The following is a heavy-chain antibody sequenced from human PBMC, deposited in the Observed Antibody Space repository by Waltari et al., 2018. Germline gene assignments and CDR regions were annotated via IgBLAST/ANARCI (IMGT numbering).Heavy chain of an antibody. V-gene: IGHV1-2*02. CDR2: IDPNSGGA. CDR3: ARDRNIRSGSSQT. D-gene: IGHD1-26*01. CDR1: GYTFTGSY. J-gene: IGHJ4*02. Sequence: QVQLVQSGAEVKKPGASVKVSCKASGYTFTGSYMPWVRQAPGQGLEWVGWIDPNSGGANSAQKFQVRVTMTRDTSISTAYMELTSLRSDDTAVYYCARDRNIRSGSSQTWGQGTLVTVSS.